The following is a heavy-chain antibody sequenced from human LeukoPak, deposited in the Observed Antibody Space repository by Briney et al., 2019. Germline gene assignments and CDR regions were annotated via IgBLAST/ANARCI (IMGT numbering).Heavy chain of an antibody. CDR1: GYTFTGYY. CDR3: ARGSYSSSWYTFDY. J-gene: IGHJ4*02. D-gene: IGHD6-13*01. V-gene: IGHV1-2*02. Sequence: ASVKVSCKASGYTFTGYYMHWVRQAPGQGLEWMGWINPNSGGTNYAQKFQGRVTMTRDTSISTAYMELSRLRSDDTAVYYCARGSYSSSWYTFDYWGQGTLVTVSS. CDR2: INPNSGGT.